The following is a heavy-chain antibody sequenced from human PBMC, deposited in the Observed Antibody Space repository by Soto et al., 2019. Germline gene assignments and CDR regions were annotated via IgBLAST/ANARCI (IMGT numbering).Heavy chain of an antibody. Sequence: GGSLRLSCAASGFTFRSYAMHWVRQAPGKGLEWVAVISYDGSNKYYADSVKGRFTISRDNSKNTLYLQMNSLRAEDTAVCYCARPLWRDDYNWGYFDLWGRGTLVTVSS. CDR3: ARPLWRDDYNWGYFDL. CDR2: ISYDGSNK. D-gene: IGHD4-4*01. CDR1: GFTFRSYA. J-gene: IGHJ2*01. V-gene: IGHV3-30-3*01.